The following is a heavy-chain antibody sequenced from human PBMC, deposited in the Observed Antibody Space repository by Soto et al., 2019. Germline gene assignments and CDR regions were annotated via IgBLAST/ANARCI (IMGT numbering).Heavy chain of an antibody. CDR3: AKGVGDYIWGSYRHDAFDI. CDR1: GFTFSSYA. J-gene: IGHJ3*02. D-gene: IGHD3-16*02. Sequence: EVQLLESGGGLVQPGGSLRLSCAASGFTFSSYAMSWVRQAPGKGLEWVSAISGSGGSTYYADSVKGRFTISRDNSKNTLYLQMNSLRAEETAVYYCAKGVGDYIWGSYRHDAFDIWGQGTMVTVSS. CDR2: ISGSGGST. V-gene: IGHV3-23*01.